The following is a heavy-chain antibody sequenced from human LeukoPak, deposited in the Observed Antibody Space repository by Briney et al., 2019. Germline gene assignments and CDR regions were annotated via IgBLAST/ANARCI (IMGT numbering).Heavy chain of an antibody. CDR1: GFTFSNYW. CDR2: IKQDESEK. J-gene: IGHJ3*02. CDR3: AGRHFDI. V-gene: IGHV3-7*03. Sequence: GGSLRLSCVASGFTFSNYWMHWVRQAPGKGLEWVANIKQDESEKYYVDSVKGRFPISRDNAKNSLYLQMNSLRAEDTAVYYCAGRHFDIWGQGTMVTVSS.